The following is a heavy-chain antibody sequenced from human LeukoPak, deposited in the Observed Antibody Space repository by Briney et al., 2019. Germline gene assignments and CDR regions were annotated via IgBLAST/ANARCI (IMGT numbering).Heavy chain of an antibody. CDR1: GFTFSNYW. J-gene: IGHJ4*02. V-gene: IGHV3-33*08. Sequence: PGGSLRLSCAASGFTFSNYWMHWVRQAPGKGLEWVAVIWCDGNNKYYADSVKGRFTISRDNAKNTLYLQMNNLRAEDTAVSYCARETGPIDYWLQPTLLTVSS. D-gene: IGHD3-9*01. CDR2: IWCDGNNK. CDR3: ARETGPIDY.